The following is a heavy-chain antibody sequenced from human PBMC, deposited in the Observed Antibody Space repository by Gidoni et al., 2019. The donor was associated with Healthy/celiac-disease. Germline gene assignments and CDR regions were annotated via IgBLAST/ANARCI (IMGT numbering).Heavy chain of an antibody. CDR2: IIPILGIA. V-gene: IGHV1-69*04. D-gene: IGHD2-15*01. CDR1: GGTFSSYA. Sequence: QVQLVQSGAEVKKPGSSVKVSCKASGGTFSSYAIRWVRQAPGQGLEWMVRIIPILGIANYAQKFQGRVTITADKSTSTAYMELSSLRSEDTAVYYCAAARGLPDAFDIWGQGTMVTVSS. CDR3: AAARGLPDAFDI. J-gene: IGHJ3*02.